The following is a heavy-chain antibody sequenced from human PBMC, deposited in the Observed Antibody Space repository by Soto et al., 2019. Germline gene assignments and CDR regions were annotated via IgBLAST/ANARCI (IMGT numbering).Heavy chain of an antibody. Sequence: SETLSLTCAVSGGSIRSNSWGYNWSWIRQPPGKGLEWIGYIYYSGGTKYSPSLKSRVTISVDTSKNQFSLKLNSVTAADTAVYYCARDLWGYCGADCYPLDVWGQGTTVTVSS. V-gene: IGHV4-61*08. CDR2: IYYSGGT. D-gene: IGHD2-21*02. CDR3: ARDLWGYCGADCYPLDV. J-gene: IGHJ6*02. CDR1: GGSIRSNSWGYN.